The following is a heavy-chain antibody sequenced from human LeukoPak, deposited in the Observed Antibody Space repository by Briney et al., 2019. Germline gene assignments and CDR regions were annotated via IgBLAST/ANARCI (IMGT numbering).Heavy chain of an antibody. V-gene: IGHV1-18*01. D-gene: IGHD1-20*01. J-gene: IGHJ4*02. CDR3: ASPRGITGTDY. Sequence: ASVKVSCKASGYTFTNYGISWVRQAPGQGLEWMGWISPYKGNANYAQKFQGRVTITADKSTSTAYMELSSLRSEDTAVYYCASPRGITGTDYWGQGTLVTVSS. CDR1: GYTFTNYG. CDR2: ISPYKGNA.